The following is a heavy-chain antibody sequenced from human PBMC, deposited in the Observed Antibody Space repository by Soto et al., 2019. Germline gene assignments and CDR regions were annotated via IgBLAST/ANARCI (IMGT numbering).Heavy chain of an antibody. CDR2: IKSKTDGGTT. D-gene: IGHD3-3*01. CDR3: TTTAGVLRFLEWPNWFDP. CDR1: GFTFSNAW. V-gene: IGHV3-15*01. J-gene: IGHJ5*02. Sequence: GGSLRLSCAASGFTFSNAWMSWVRQAPGKGLEWVGRIKSKTDGGTTDYAAPVKGRFTISRDDSKNTLYLQMNSLKTEDTAVYYCTTTAGVLRFLEWPNWFDPWGQGTLVTVSS.